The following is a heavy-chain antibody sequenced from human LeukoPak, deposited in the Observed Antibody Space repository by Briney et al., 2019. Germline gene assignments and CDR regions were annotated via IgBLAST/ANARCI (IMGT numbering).Heavy chain of an antibody. CDR1: GFTYSSYG. V-gene: IGHV3-33*03. Sequence: GGSLRLSCAASGFTYSSYGMHWVRQAPGKGLEWVAVIWYDGSNKYYVDSVKGRFTISRDNAKNSLYLQMNSLRADDTAVYFCARGGIVGATVDYWGQGTLVTVSS. CDR3: ARGGIVGATVDY. J-gene: IGHJ4*02. D-gene: IGHD1-26*01. CDR2: IWYDGSNK.